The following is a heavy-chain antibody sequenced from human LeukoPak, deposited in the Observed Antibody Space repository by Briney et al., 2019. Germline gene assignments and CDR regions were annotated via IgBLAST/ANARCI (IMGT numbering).Heavy chain of an antibody. D-gene: IGHD3-22*01. CDR1: GGSFSGYY. J-gene: IGHJ3*02. Sequence: PSETLSLTCAVYGGSFSGYYWSWIRQPPGKGLEWIGYIYYSGSTNYNPSLKSRVTISVDTSKNQFSLKLSSVTAADTAVYYCARDPPDSSGYPTAAFDIWGQGTMVTVSS. CDR3: ARDPPDSSGYPTAAFDI. CDR2: IYYSGST. V-gene: IGHV4-59*01.